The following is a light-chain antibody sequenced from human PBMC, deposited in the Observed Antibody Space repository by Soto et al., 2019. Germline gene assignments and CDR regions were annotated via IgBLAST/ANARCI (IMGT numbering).Light chain of an antibody. CDR3: SSFTTSTSYL. Sequence: QSALTQPASVSGSPGQSITISCTGTSSDVGAYDYVSWYQQHPGEVPKLMIFDVSDRPSGVSNRFSGSKSGNTASLTISGLQSEDEADYYCSSFTTSTSYLFGTGTKLTVL. CDR2: DVS. V-gene: IGLV2-14*03. CDR1: SSDVGAYDY. J-gene: IGLJ1*01.